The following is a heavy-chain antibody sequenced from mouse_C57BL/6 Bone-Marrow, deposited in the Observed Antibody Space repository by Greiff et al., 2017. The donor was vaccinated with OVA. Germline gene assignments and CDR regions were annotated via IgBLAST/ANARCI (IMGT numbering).Heavy chain of an antibody. CDR1: GFTFSSYG. J-gene: IGHJ2*01. V-gene: IGHV5-6*01. CDR3: ARQGDYDGRDD. CDR2: ISRGGSYT. Sequence: EVMLVESGGDLVKPGGSLKLSCAASGFTFSSYGMSWVRQTPDKRLEWVATISRGGSYTYYPDSVKGRFTFSRDNAKNTLYLQMSSLKSEDTAMYYCARQGDYDGRDDWGQGTTLTVSS. D-gene: IGHD2-4*01.